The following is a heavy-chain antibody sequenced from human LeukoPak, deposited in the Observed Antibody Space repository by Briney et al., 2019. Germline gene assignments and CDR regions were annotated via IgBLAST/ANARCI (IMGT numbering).Heavy chain of an antibody. Sequence: SETLSLTCTVSGGSISSGGYYWSWIRQHPGKGLEWIGYIYYSGGTYYNPSLKSRVTISVDTSKNQFSLKLSSVTAADTAVYYCAAHLSSIAAAAPTFDYWGQGTLVTVSS. D-gene: IGHD6-6*01. V-gene: IGHV4-31*03. CDR3: AAHLSSIAAAAPTFDY. CDR2: IYYSGGT. J-gene: IGHJ4*02. CDR1: GGSISSGGYY.